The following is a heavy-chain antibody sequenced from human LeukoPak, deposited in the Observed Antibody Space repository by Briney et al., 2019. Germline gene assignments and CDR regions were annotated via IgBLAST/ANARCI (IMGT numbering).Heavy chain of an antibody. CDR1: GFTFSSYG. D-gene: IGHD3-22*01. CDR3: AKGPDSSGYYSLDY. V-gene: IGHV3-30*18. CDR2: ISYDGSSK. J-gene: IGHJ4*02. Sequence: AGRSLRLSCAASGFTFSSYGMHWVRQAPGKGLEWVAVISYDGSSKYYADSVKGRFTISRDNSKNTLYVQMNSLRTEDTAIYYCAKGPDSSGYYSLDYWGQGTLVTVSS.